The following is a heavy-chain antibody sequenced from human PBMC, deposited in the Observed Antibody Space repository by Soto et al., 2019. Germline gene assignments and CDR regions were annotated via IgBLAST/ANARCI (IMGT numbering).Heavy chain of an antibody. Sequence: GGSLRLSCAASGFTFSSYAMSWVRQAPGKGLEWVSAISGSGGSTYYADSVKGRFTISRDNSKNTLYLQMNSLRAEDTAVYYCAKDRMPITIPARFDPWGQGTLVTVSS. J-gene: IGHJ5*02. V-gene: IGHV3-23*01. CDR2: ISGSGGST. CDR3: AKDRMPITIPARFDP. CDR1: GFTFSSYA. D-gene: IGHD3-3*01.